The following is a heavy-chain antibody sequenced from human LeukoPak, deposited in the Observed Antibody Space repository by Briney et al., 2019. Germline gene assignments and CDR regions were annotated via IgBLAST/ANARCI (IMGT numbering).Heavy chain of an antibody. CDR2: IYSGGST. D-gene: IGHD6-6*01. Sequence: GGSLRLSCAASGFTVSSNYMSWVRQAPGKRLEWVSVIYSGGSTHYADSVKGRFTISRDNAKNSLFLQMNSLRAEDTAVYYCATSPGLGYSSSLTGVDYWGQGTLVTVSS. CDR3: ATSPGLGYSSSLTGVDY. CDR1: GFTVSSNY. V-gene: IGHV3-53*01. J-gene: IGHJ4*02.